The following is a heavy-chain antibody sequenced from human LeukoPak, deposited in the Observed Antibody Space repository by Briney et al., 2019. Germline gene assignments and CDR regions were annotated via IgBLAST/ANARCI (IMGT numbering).Heavy chain of an antibody. V-gene: IGHV4-39*07. CDR3: ARGRRYDTSGYKTFGWYFDL. Sequence: SETLSLTCTVSGGSSSSSRYYWDWIRQPPGKGLEWIGTIDHSGNTFYNPSLKSRVTLSEDTSKSQFSLKVTSVTAADTAVYYCARGRRYDTSGYKTFGWYFDLWGRGTLVTVSS. CDR1: GGSSSSSRYY. J-gene: IGHJ2*01. D-gene: IGHD3-3*01. CDR2: IDHSGNT.